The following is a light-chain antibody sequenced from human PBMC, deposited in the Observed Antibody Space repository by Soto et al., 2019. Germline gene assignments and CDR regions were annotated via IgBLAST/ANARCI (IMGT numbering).Light chain of an antibody. CDR2: LEGSGNY. J-gene: IGLJ3*02. Sequence: QPVLTQSSSASASLGSSVKLTCTLSSGHSGYTIAWHQQQPGKAPRYLMKLEGSGNYNKGSGLPDRFSGSSSGADRFLTISDLQSEDEADYYCETWDTNTRVFGGGTKVTVL. CDR3: ETWDTNTRV. CDR1: SGHSGYT. V-gene: IGLV4-60*03.